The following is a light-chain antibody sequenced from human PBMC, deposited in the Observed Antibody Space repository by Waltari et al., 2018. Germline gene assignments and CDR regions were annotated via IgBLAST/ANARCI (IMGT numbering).Light chain of an antibody. CDR1: QSVRSY. CDR3: QHRSVWPLT. J-gene: IGKJ4*01. V-gene: IGKV3-11*01. Sequence: IVLTQSPATLSLLPGERATLSCRAIQSVRSYLAHYQQKPGQAPRLPIYDTSYRATGVPVRFSVSGSGTDYTLTISSLEPEDFAVYYCQHRSVWPLTFGGGTKVEMK. CDR2: DTS.